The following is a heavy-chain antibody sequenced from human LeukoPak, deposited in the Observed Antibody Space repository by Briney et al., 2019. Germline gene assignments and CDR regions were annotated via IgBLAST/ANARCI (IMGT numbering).Heavy chain of an antibody. CDR2: ISGSGDRT. J-gene: IGHJ4*02. Sequence: GGSLRLSCAASGFTFNNYAMSWFRQTPGKGLEWVSAISGSGDRTYYAESVKGRFSISRDNAKNSLYLQMNSLRAEDTAVYYCARAQGRRTYYYDSSGYPDYWGQGTLVTVSS. CDR1: GFTFNNYA. V-gene: IGHV3-23*01. D-gene: IGHD3-22*01. CDR3: ARAQGRRTYYYDSSGYPDY.